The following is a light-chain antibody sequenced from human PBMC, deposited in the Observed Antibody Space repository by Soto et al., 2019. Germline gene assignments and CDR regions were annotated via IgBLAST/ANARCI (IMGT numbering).Light chain of an antibody. CDR1: QSVSSN. V-gene: IGKV3-15*01. CDR2: GVS. J-gene: IGKJ1*01. Sequence: EIVMTQSPATLSVSPGERATLSCRASQSVSSNLAWYQQKRGQGPRLLIYGVSTRATGIPARFSGSGSGTEFTLTISSLQSEDFAVYYCHQYNNWPLWTFGQGTKVDIK. CDR3: HQYNNWPLWT.